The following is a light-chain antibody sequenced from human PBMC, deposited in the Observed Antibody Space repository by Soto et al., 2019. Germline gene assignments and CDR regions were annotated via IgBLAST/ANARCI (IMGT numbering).Light chain of an antibody. J-gene: IGKJ1*01. CDR3: KQYGSSPRT. CDR2: GAS. CDR1: QSLSRSS. Sequence: EIVLTQSPGTLSLSPGDRATLSCRASQSLSRSSLAWYQQKPGRAPRLLIYGASSRATGIPDRFSGSGSGTEFTLTISRLEPEDFAVYYCKQYGSSPRTCGQGTKVAIK. V-gene: IGKV3-20*01.